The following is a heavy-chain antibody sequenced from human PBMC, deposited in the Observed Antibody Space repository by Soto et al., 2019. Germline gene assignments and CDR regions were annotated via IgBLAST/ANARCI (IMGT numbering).Heavy chain of an antibody. Sequence: QVQLQESGPGLVKPSETLSLTCTVSGGSISSYYWSWIRQPAGKGLEWIGRIYTSGSTNYNPSLTSRVTMSVDTSKNQFSLKLSSVTAADTAVYYCAREVFYDFWSGYPGVPKYFDYWGQGTLVTVSS. D-gene: IGHD3-3*01. CDR2: IYTSGST. CDR3: AREVFYDFWSGYPGVPKYFDY. CDR1: GGSISSYY. J-gene: IGHJ4*02. V-gene: IGHV4-4*07.